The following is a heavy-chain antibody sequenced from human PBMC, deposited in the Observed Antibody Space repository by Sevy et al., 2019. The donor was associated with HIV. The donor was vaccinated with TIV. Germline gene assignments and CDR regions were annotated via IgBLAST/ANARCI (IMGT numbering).Heavy chain of an antibody. CDR1: GFTLGSYT. J-gene: IGHJ4*02. CDR3: AKTLQKLPFHPHYFDY. Sequence: GGSLRLSCAASGFTLGSYTMNWVGQAPGEGLEWVASISATGGSTYYADSVKGRFTISRDVSKGLLYLQMNSLTAEDTAIFYCAKTLQKLPFHPHYFDYWGQGTLVTVSS. V-gene: IGHV3-23*01. D-gene: IGHD2-21*02. CDR2: ISATGGST.